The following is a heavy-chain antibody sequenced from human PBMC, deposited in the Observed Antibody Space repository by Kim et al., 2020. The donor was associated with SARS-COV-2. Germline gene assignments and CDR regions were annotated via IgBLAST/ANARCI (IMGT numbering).Heavy chain of an antibody. D-gene: IGHD3-9*01. V-gene: IGHV1-8*01. CDR3: ARVYFDWLLFDYYYYDMDV. Sequence: ASVKVSCKASGYTFTSYDINWVRQATGQGLEWMGWMNPNSGNTGYAQKFQGRVTMTRNTSISTAYMELSSLRSEDTAVYYCARVYFDWLLFDYYYYDMDVWGQGTTVTLSS. CDR1: GYTFTSYD. J-gene: IGHJ6*02. CDR2: MNPNSGNT.